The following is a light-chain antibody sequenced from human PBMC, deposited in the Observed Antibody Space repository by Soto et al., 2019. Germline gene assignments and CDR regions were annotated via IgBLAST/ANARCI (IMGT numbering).Light chain of an antibody. Sequence: QSALTQPRSVSGSPEQSVTISCTGTSSDVGGFNYVSWYQQHPGKAPKVMIYDVSKRPSGVPDRFSGSKSGNTASLIISGLQAEDEAEYYCCSYAGSYNLVFGGGTKVTVL. CDR2: DVS. CDR3: CSYAGSYNLV. V-gene: IGLV2-11*01. J-gene: IGLJ3*02. CDR1: SSDVGGFNY.